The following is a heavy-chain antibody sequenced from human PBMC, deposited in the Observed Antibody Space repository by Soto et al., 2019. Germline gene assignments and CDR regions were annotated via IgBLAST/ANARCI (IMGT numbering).Heavy chain of an antibody. J-gene: IGHJ4*02. CDR1: GGSLSGYY. D-gene: IGHD3-16*01. CDR3: DRGSGRQITAGY. CDR2: INHSGST. V-gene: IGHV4-34*01. Sequence: PSETLSLTCAVYGGSLSGYYWSWIRQPPGKGLEWIGEINHSGSTNYNPSLKSRVTISVDTSKNQFSLKLSSVTAADTAVYYCDRGSGRQITAGYWGQGTQVTVSS.